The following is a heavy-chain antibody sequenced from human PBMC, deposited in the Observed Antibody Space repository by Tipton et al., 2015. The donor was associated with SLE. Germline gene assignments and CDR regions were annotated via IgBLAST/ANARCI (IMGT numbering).Heavy chain of an antibody. J-gene: IGHJ5*02. V-gene: IGHV4-39*01. D-gene: IGHD1-1*01. CDR1: CGSLSSSTYS. CDR3: ASQWPGRRGGFDP. Sequence: TLSLTCTVSCGSLSSSTYSWGLIRPPPGKGLEWIGSTYYSGCTYYNPTLKSRVTLSVDTSKNQFSLKLSSVTAADTAVYYCASQWPGRRGGFDPWGQGTLVTVSS. CDR2: TYYSGCT.